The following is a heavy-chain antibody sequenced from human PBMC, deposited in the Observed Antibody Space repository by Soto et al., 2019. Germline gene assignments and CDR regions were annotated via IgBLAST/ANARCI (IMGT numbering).Heavy chain of an antibody. CDR2: ISYDGSNK. CDR3: AQDQARLVPDY. J-gene: IGHJ4*02. V-gene: IGHV3-30*18. D-gene: IGHD6-6*01. Sequence: QVQLVESGGGVVQPGRSLRLSCAASGFTFSSYGMHWVRQAPGKGLEWVAVISYDGSNKYYADSVKGRFTISRDNSKNTLYLQMKSMRAEETAVSYCAQDQARLVPDYWGQGTLVTVSS. CDR1: GFTFSSYG.